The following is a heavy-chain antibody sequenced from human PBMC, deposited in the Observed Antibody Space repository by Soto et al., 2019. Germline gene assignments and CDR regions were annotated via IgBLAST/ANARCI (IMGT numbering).Heavy chain of an antibody. CDR2: LFGSGGGI. CDR3: AKDRQPDGLWPFDH. J-gene: IGHJ4*02. D-gene: IGHD2-8*01. CDR1: GFPFETYA. Sequence: DVHLLESGGGLVQPGGSLRLSCVGSGFPFETYAMSWVRQAPGKGLEWVAGLFGSGGGISYADSVKGRFTISRDNSKNTLYLQMNSLRVEDTAMYYCAKDRQPDGLWPFDHWSQGTLITVSS. V-gene: IGHV3-23*01.